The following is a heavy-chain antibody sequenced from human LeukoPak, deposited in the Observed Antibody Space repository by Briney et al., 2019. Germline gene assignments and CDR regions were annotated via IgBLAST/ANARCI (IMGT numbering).Heavy chain of an antibody. CDR2: INHSGST. V-gene: IGHV4-34*01. CDR1: GGSFSGYY. Sequence: SETLSLTCAVYGGSFSGYYWSWIRQPPGKGLEWIGEINHSGSTNYNPSLKSRVTISVDTSKNQFSLKLSSVTPEDTAVYYCAREKVDKVFDYWGQGTLVTVSS. CDR3: AREKVDKVFDY. D-gene: IGHD5-12*01. J-gene: IGHJ4*02.